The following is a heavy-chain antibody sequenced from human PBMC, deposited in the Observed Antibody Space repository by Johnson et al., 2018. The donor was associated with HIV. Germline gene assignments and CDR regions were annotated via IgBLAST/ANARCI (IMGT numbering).Heavy chain of an antibody. CDR2: ISYDGSNK. V-gene: IGHV3-30-3*01. Sequence: QVQLVESGGGLVQPGGSLRLSCAASGFTFSSYDMHWVRQAPGKGLEWVAVISYDGSNKYYADSVKGRFTISRDNSKNTLYLQMNSLRSEDTAVYYCAREYVGQWLGPRHAFDIWGQGTMVTVSS. D-gene: IGHD6-19*01. CDR3: AREYVGQWLGPRHAFDI. J-gene: IGHJ3*02. CDR1: GFTFSSYD.